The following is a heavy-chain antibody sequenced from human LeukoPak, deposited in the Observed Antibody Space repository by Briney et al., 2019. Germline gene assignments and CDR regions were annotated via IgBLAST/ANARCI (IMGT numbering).Heavy chain of an antibody. Sequence: PSETLSLTCTVSGGSIRSSYYYWGWIRQPPGKGLEWIGSIYDSGSTYYNPSLKSRVTISVDTSKNQFSLKLNSVTAADTAVYYCARVAAAGILIDYWGQGTLVTVSS. V-gene: IGHV4-39*01. CDR2: IYDSGST. CDR1: GGSIRSSYYY. CDR3: ARVAAAGILIDY. D-gene: IGHD6-13*01. J-gene: IGHJ4*02.